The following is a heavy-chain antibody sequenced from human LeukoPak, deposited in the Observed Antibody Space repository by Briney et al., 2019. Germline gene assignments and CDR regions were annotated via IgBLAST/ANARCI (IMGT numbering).Heavy chain of an antibody. CDR3: ARGGMGPFDY. CDR1: GGSIRGYY. J-gene: IGHJ4*02. D-gene: IGHD1-14*01. CDR2: MLYSGST. Sequence: SETLSLTCTVSGGSIRGYYWSWIRQPPGKGLEWIGYMLYSGSTNYSPSLKSRVTLSVDTSKNHFSLKLSSVTAADTAVYYCARGGMGPFDYWGQGILVTVSS. V-gene: IGHV4-59*01.